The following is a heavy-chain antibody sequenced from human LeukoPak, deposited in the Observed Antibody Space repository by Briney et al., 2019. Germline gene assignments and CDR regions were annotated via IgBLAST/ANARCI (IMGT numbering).Heavy chain of an antibody. CDR1: GLPIGDFA. CDR2: ISGDGVST. CDR3: ARESVKFDY. V-gene: IGHV3-43*02. Sequence: GGSLRLSCAASGLPIGDFAMHWVRQAPGQGLEWVSLISGDGVSTFFTDSVKGRFSISRDNSKNSLFLEMSSLRTEDTAMYYCARESVKFDYWGQGTLVAVSS. J-gene: IGHJ4*02. D-gene: IGHD4-11*01.